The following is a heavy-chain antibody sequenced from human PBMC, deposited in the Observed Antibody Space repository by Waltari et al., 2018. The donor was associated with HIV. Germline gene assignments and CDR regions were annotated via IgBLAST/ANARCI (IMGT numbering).Heavy chain of an antibody. CDR2: IYWNDDK. CDR1: GFSLSTSGVG. D-gene: IGHD2-15*01. J-gene: IGHJ5*02. Sequence: QITLKESGPTLVKPTQTLTLTCTFSGFSLSTSGVGVGWIRQPPGKALEWLALIYWNDDKRYSPSLKSRLTITKDTSKNQVVLTMTNMDPVDTATYYCAHRQVLGYCSGGSCDSSENWFDPWGQGTLVTVSS. CDR3: AHRQVLGYCSGGSCDSSENWFDP. V-gene: IGHV2-5*01.